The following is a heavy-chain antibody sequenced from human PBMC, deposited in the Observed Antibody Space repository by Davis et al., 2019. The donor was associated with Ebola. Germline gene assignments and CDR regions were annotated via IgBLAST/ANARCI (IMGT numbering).Heavy chain of an antibody. CDR3: ARIAGTFRDGYNAY. J-gene: IGHJ4*02. D-gene: IGHD5-24*01. Sequence: GESLKISCAASGFTFSSYSMNWVRQAPGKGLEWVSSISSSSSYIYYADSVKGRFTISRDNAKNSLYPQMNSLRAEDTAVYYCARIAGTFRDGYNAYWGQGTLVTVSS. CDR2: ISSSSSYI. CDR1: GFTFSSYS. V-gene: IGHV3-21*01.